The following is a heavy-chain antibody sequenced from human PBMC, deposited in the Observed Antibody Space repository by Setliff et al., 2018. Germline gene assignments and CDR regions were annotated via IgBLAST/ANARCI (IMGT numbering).Heavy chain of an antibody. CDR2: INTNTGNP. J-gene: IGHJ3*02. CDR1: GGTFSNIG. D-gene: IGHD3-16*01. Sequence: VKVSCKASGGTFSNIGISWVRQAPGQGLEWMGGINTNTGNPTYAQGFTGRFVFSLDTSVSTAYLQISSLKAEDTAVYYCAREGEGSTFFPLDAFDIWGKGTMVTVSS. V-gene: IGHV7-4-1*02. CDR3: AREGEGSTFFPLDAFDI.